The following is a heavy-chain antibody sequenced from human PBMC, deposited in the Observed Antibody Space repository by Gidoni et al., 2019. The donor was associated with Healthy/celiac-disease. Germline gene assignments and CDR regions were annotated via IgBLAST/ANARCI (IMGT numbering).Heavy chain of an antibody. J-gene: IGHJ4*02. CDR2: ISYDGSNK. CDR1: VFTFSSYA. Sequence: QVQLVESAGGVVQPGRSLRLSCAASVFTFSSYAMHWVRKAPGKGLEWVAVISYDGSNKYYADSVKGRFTISRDNSKNTLYLQMNSLRAEDTAVYYCAREVKDFWSGYEDYWGQGTLVTVSS. V-gene: IGHV3-30*04. CDR3: AREVKDFWSGYEDY. D-gene: IGHD3-3*01.